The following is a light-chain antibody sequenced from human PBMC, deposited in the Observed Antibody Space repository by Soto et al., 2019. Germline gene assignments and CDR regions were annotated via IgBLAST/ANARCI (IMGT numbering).Light chain of an antibody. Sequence: QSLLTQPASVSGSPGQSITISCTGTSSDVGGYNYVSWYQQHPGKAPKLMIYDVSNRPSGVSNRFSGSKSGNTASLTISGLQAENEADYYCSSYTSSSTLYVFGSGTKLTVL. V-gene: IGLV2-14*01. CDR1: SSDVGGYNY. CDR2: DVS. CDR3: SSYTSSSTLYV. J-gene: IGLJ1*01.